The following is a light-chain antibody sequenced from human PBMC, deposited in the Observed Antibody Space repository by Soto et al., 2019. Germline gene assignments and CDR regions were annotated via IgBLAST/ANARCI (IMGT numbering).Light chain of an antibody. CDR2: KAS. CDR3: QQYNTYPTWK. V-gene: IGKV1-5*03. Sequence: DIQMTQSPSTLSASVGDRVTITCRASQSIRSYLAWYQQKPGKAPKLLISKASSLESGVPSRFSGSGSGTEFTLTISSLQPDDFATYYCQQYNTYPTWKFGQGTKVEIK. J-gene: IGKJ1*01. CDR1: QSIRSY.